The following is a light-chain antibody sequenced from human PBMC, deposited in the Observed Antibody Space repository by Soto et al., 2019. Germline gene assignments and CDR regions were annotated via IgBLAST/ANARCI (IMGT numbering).Light chain of an antibody. CDR1: SSDVGGYNY. J-gene: IGLJ3*02. V-gene: IGLV2-14*01. CDR3: GSYTSSSTRV. Sequence: QSALTQPASASGSPGQSITISCTGTSSDVGGYNYVSWYQQHPGKAPKLMIYEVSNRPSGVSNRFSGSNSGNTASLTISGLQDEDEADYYCGSYTSSSTRVFGGGTKLTVL. CDR2: EVS.